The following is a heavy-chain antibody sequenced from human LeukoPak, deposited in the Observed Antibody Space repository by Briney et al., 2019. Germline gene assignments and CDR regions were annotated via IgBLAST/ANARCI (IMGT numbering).Heavy chain of an antibody. J-gene: IGHJ6*01. CDR2: IYPGDSDT. CDR3: ARRNYGMER. CDR1: GYSLANYW. Sequence: GESLLISCKGSGYSLANYWIGRARQMPGKGMEWMGSIYPGDSDTRYSPSFQGQVTISADKSITTAYLQWSSLKASDTATYYCARRNYGMERWGQGTTVTVSS. V-gene: IGHV5-51*01.